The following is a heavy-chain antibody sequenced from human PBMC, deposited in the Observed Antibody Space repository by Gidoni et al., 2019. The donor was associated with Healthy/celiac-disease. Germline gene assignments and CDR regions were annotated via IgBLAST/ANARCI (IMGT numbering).Heavy chain of an antibody. D-gene: IGHD4-4*01. V-gene: IGHV1-69*08. CDR2: IIPILGIA. CDR1: AGTLSSYT. CDR3: AREYSNTYYYYGMDV. J-gene: IGHJ6*02. Sequence: QVPLVQSWAEVKKPGSSVKVACKASAGTLSSYTISWVRQAPGQGLEWMRRIIPILGIANDAQKFQGRVTITAYKSTSTAYMALSSLRSEDTAVYYCAREYSNTYYYYGMDVWGQGTTVTVSS.